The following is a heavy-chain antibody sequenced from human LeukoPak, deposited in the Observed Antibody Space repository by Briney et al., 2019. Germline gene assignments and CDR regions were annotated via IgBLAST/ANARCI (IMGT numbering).Heavy chain of an antibody. V-gene: IGHV3-NL1*01. CDR3: ATRTMIVVPGETFDY. CDR2: IYSGGST. Sequence: GGSLRLSCAASGFTFSSYGMHWVRQAPGKGLEGVAVIYSGGSTYYTDSVTGRFTISRDNSKNTLYLQMNSLRAEDTAVYYCATRTMIVVPGETFDYWGQGTLVTVSS. J-gene: IGHJ4*02. CDR1: GFTFSSYG. D-gene: IGHD3-22*01.